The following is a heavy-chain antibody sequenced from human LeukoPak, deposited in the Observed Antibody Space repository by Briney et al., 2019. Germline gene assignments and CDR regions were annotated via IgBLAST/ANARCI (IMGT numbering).Heavy chain of an antibody. CDR1: GGSISSYY. CDR2: IFYIGST. D-gene: IGHD5-18*01. Sequence: PSETLSLTCTVSGGSISSYYWSWIRQSPGKGLEWIGYIFYIGSTNYNPSLKSRVTISVDTSKNQFSLKLSSVTAADTAVYCCARADVDTAMVTGPYYYYYYMDVWGKGTTVTVS. CDR3: ARADVDTAMVTGPYYYYYYMDV. J-gene: IGHJ6*03. V-gene: IGHV4-59*01.